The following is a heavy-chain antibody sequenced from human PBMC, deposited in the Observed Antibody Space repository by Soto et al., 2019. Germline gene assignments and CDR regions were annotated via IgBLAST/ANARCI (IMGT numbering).Heavy chain of an antibody. Sequence: ASVNVSCKASGYTFTSYGISWVRQAPGQGLEWMGWISAYNGNTNYAQKLQGRVTMTTDTSTSTAYMELRSLRSDDTAVYYCARPVAGTDWFDPWGQGTLVTVSS. CDR1: GYTFTSYG. CDR3: ARPVAGTDWFDP. J-gene: IGHJ5*02. D-gene: IGHD6-19*01. CDR2: ISAYNGNT. V-gene: IGHV1-18*01.